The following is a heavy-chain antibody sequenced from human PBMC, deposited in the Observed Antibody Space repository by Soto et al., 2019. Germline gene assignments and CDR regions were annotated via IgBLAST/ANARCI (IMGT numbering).Heavy chain of an antibody. Sequence: QVQLQESGPGLVRPSETLSLTCTVSGGSISSYYWSWIRQPPGKGLEWIGYIYYSGSANYNPSLKGRVPISVDTSKNQFSLKLSSATAADTAVYYCARNYGGNVDYWGQGTLVTVSS. V-gene: IGHV4-59*08. CDR2: IYYSGSA. CDR1: GGSISSYY. D-gene: IGHD4-17*01. J-gene: IGHJ4*02. CDR3: ARNYGGNVDY.